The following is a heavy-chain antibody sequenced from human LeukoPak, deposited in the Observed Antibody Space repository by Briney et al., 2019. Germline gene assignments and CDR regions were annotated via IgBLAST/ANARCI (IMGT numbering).Heavy chain of an antibody. CDR3: ARAQHHYDSSGYPYYFDY. V-gene: IGHV4-34*01. J-gene: IGHJ4*02. D-gene: IGHD3-22*01. CDR2: INHSGST. CDR1: GGSFSGYY. Sequence: PSETLSLTCAVYGGSFSGYYWSWIRQPPGKGLEWIGEINHSGSTNYNPSLKSRVTISVDTSKNQFSLKLSSVTAADTAVYYCARAQHHYDSSGYPYYFDYWGQGTLVTVSS.